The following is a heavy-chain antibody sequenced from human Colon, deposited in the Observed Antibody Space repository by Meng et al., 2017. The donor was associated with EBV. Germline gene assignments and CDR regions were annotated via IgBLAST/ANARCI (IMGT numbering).Heavy chain of an antibody. J-gene: IGHJ4*02. CDR1: GDSVSNKNKY. Sequence: QLRLQESGPGLVKPSETLSLTGSVSGDSVSNKNKYWGWIRQPPGKGLEWIGNIYYSGRTNYNPSLTSRVAISVDTSKNQFSLRLNSVTAADSAIYSCARGDLDGDCYYCLDFWGQGALVTVSS. D-gene: IGHD2-21*02. CDR2: IYYSGRT. V-gene: IGHV4-39*07. CDR3: ARGDLDGDCYYCLDF.